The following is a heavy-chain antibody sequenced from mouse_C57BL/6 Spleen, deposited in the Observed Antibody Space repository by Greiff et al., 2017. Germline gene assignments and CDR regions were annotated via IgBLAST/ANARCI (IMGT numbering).Heavy chain of an antibody. J-gene: IGHJ1*03. Sequence: EVQVVESGAELVRPGASVKLSCTASGFNIKDDYMHWVKQRPEQGLEWIGWIDPEDGDTEYASKFQGKATITADTSSNTAYLQLSSLTSEDTAVYYCTTDYYGSRGYFDVWGTGTTVTVSS. CDR2: IDPEDGDT. CDR1: GFNIKDDY. D-gene: IGHD1-1*01. V-gene: IGHV14-4*01. CDR3: TTDYYGSRGYFDV.